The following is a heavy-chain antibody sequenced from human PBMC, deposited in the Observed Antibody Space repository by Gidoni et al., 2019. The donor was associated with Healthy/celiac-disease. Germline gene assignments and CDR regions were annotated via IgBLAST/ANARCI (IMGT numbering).Heavy chain of an antibody. V-gene: IGHV3-7*03. J-gene: IGHJ4*02. Sequence: EVQLVESGGGLVQPGGSLRLSCAASGFPFRSYWMSCVRQAPGKGLEWVAKIKQGGSEKDYVDTLKGRSTSSRDNAKNSRYLQMNSLGAEDTAGYYCARESRGWGGANYYDSSGYYRYWGQGTLGTVSS. CDR1: GFPFRSYW. CDR2: IKQGGSEK. CDR3: ARESRGWGGANYYDSSGYYRY. D-gene: IGHD3-22*01.